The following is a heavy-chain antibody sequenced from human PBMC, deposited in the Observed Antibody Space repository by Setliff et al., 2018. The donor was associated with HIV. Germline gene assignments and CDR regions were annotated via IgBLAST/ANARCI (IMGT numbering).Heavy chain of an antibody. D-gene: IGHD3-9*01. CDR3: ARETYYVILSGYYAPYFDY. V-gene: IGHV3-23*01. CDR1: GFTFSNFA. CDR2: ISVSGDIT. J-gene: IGHJ4*02. Sequence: GGSLRLSCAASGFTFSNFAMSWVRQAPGQGLEWVSSISVSGDITDYADSVKGRFSISRDNSKNTLYLQMDSLRADDTAVYYCARETYYVILSGYYAPYFDYWGQGTLVTVSS.